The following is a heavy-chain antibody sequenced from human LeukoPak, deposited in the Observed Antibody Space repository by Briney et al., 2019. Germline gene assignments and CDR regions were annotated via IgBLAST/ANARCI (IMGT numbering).Heavy chain of an antibody. CDR1: GFTFSNYV. Sequence: PGGSLRLSRAASGFTFSNYVMNWVRQAPGKGLEWVSGISGSGDSTYYADSVKGRFTISRDNAKNSLYLQMNSLRAEDTAVYYCARDSNSLRYGQEDVWGQGTTVTVSS. CDR2: ISGSGDST. D-gene: IGHD3-9*01. V-gene: IGHV3-21*01. J-gene: IGHJ6*02. CDR3: ARDSNSLRYGQEDV.